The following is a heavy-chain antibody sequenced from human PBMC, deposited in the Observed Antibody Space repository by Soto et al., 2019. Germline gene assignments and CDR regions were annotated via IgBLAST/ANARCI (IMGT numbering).Heavy chain of an antibody. Sequence: WGSLRLSCAASGFTFSSYAMSWVRQAPGKGLEWVSAISGSGTGTYYADSVKGRFTISRDNSRNTLYLQMNSLRAEETAVYYCAKVRYYGTDVWGQGTTVTVSS. V-gene: IGHV3-23*01. J-gene: IGHJ6*02. CDR3: AKVRYYGTDV. CDR2: ISGSGTGT. CDR1: GFTFSSYA.